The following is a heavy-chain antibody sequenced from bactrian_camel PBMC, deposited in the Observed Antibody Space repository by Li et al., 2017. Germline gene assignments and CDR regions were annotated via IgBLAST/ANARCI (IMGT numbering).Heavy chain of an antibody. V-gene: IGHV3S55*01. Sequence: HVQLVESGGGSVQVGGSLRLSCVASGDIIGRYCMGWFRQIPDKEREGVAGIESDGSTSYADSVKGRFTISKDNAKNTLYLEMNSLKPEDTAVYYCAAGSDGGPLPLNYWGQGTQVTVS. D-gene: IGHD6*01. CDR3: AAGSDGGPLPLNY. CDR2: IESDGST. J-gene: IGHJ4*01. CDR1: GDIIGRYC.